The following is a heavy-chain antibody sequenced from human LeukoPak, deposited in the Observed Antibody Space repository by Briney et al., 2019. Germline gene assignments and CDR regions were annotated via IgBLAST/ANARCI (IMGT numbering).Heavy chain of an antibody. Sequence: SETLSLTCKVSGDSISSSTCNWSWIRQPPGKGLEWIGYISQSGNSYFTPSLKSRATISVDRSKNHFSLTLISVTAADTAVYYCARDQVDYDIPDHFDYWGKGTLVTVSS. J-gene: IGHJ4*02. CDR3: ARDQVDYDIPDHFDY. V-gene: IGHV4-30-2*01. CDR2: ISQSGNS. CDR1: GDSISSSTCN. D-gene: IGHD3-22*01.